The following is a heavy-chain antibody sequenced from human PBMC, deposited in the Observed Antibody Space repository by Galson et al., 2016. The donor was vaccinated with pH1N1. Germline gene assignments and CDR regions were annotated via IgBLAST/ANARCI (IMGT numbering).Heavy chain of an antibody. V-gene: IGHV4-59*11. D-gene: IGHD3-9*01. CDR2: IYYSGNT. CDR3: ARGDYDIFVGSHKTWYFDL. Sequence: ETLSLTCTVSGGSISSHYWSWIRQPPGKGLEWIGYIYYSGNTNYNSSLKSRVTISVDRSKNHFSLRLSSVTAADTAVYFCARGDYDIFVGSHKTWYFDLWGRGTLVTVSS. CDR1: GGSISSHY. J-gene: IGHJ2*01.